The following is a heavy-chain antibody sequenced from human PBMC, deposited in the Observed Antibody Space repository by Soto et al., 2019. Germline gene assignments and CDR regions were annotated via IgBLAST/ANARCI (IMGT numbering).Heavy chain of an antibody. J-gene: IGHJ4*02. V-gene: IGHV3-64*02. CDR2: ISYDGTIT. D-gene: IGHD3-10*01. CDR3: ARGSYYSSGTVHRPYDY. Sequence: GGSLRLSCAASGFTFSSYDMNWVRQAPEKGLEYVSAISYDGTITYYADSVKGRFTISRDDSRNTVYLQMGSLRPEDMAVYYCARGSYYSSGTVHRPYDYWGQGTLVTVSS. CDR1: GFTFSSYD.